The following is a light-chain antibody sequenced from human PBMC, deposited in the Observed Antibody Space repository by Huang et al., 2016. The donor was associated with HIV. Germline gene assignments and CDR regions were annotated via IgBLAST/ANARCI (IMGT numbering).Light chain of an antibody. CDR1: QDITDY. Sequence: DIQMTQSPSSLSAPLGDRVTITCQASQDITDYLNWYQQKSGQAPKLLIHTASNLETGVPSRFRGSGAGTHFTLTISSLQPEEIGTYYCQQYKNVPITFGQGTRLDIK. CDR2: TAS. CDR3: QQYKNVPIT. J-gene: IGKJ5*01. V-gene: IGKV1-33*01.